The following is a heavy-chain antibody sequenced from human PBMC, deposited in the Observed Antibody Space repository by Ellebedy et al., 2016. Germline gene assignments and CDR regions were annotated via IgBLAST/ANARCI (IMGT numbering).Heavy chain of an antibody. Sequence: SETLSLXCAVYGGSFSGYYWSWIRQPPGKGLEWIGEINHSGSTNYNPSLKSRVTISVDTSKNQFSLKLSSVTAADTAVYYCAGGIVVVPAAIPWGYWGQGTLVTVSS. V-gene: IGHV4-34*01. CDR3: AGGIVVVPAAIPWGY. CDR1: GGSFSGYY. CDR2: INHSGST. J-gene: IGHJ4*02. D-gene: IGHD2-2*01.